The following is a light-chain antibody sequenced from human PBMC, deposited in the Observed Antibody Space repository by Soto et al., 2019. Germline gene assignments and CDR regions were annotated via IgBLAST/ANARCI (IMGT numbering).Light chain of an antibody. Sequence: EIVLTQSPGTLSLSPGERATLSCRASQTVSSHYLAWYQQRAGQAPRLLIYGTSSRATGIPDRFSGSGSGTDFTLTISRLEPEDFAVYYCQQYGTSPLTCGQGTKVEIK. V-gene: IGKV3-20*01. CDR3: QQYGTSPLT. CDR2: GTS. CDR1: QTVSSHY. J-gene: IGKJ1*01.